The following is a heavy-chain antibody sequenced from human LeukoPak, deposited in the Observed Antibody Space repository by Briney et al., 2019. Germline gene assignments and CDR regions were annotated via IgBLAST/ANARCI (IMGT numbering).Heavy chain of an antibody. D-gene: IGHD2/OR15-2a*01. CDR2: NSGSGGTT. CDR3: AKYSGYSFRSTNLDS. V-gene: IGHV3-23*01. J-gene: IGHJ4*02. Sequence: AGSLRLSCTASGCSFSSYAMSWVRQAPGRGLEWVSTNSGSGGTTHYADSVKGRFTISSDNSKNTLYLQMNSLRAEDTAVYYCAKYSGYSFRSTNLDSWGQGTLVTVSS. CDR1: GCSFSSYA.